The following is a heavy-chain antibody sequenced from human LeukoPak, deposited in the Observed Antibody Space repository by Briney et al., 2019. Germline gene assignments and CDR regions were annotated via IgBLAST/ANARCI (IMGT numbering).Heavy chain of an antibody. V-gene: IGHV3-23*01. Sequence: GGSLRLSCAASGFTFSSYAMSWVRQAPGKGLEWVSSISGSGGFTYYADSVRGRFTISRDNSKNTLSLQMSSLRAGDTAVYYCAKARTPYNSGFDYWGQGTLVAVSS. CDR1: GFTFSSYA. CDR3: AKARTPYNSGFDY. J-gene: IGHJ4*02. CDR2: ISGSGGFT. D-gene: IGHD6-19*01.